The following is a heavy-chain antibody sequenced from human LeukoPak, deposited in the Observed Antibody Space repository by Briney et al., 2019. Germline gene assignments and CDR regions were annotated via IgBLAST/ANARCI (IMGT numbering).Heavy chain of an antibody. CDR3: AREGLGEYMAHDAFDL. D-gene: IGHD3-16*01. Sequence: ASVKVSCKASGYSFSDNGLNWVRQAPGQGLEWMGWISPYNGNTKYVENLEGRVTMTTDASTNTAYMELRSLTSDDTAVCYCAREGLGEYMAHDAFDLWGQGTMVIVSS. CDR1: GYSFSDNG. CDR2: ISPYNGNT. V-gene: IGHV1-18*04. J-gene: IGHJ3*01.